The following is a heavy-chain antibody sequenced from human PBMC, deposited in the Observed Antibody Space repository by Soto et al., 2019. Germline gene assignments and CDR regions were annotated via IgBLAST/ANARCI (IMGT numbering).Heavy chain of an antibody. V-gene: IGHV1-3*01. CDR2: INAGNGNT. Sequence: QVQLVQSGAEVKKPGASVKVSCKASGYTFTSYAMHWVRQAPGQRLEWMGWINAGNGNTKYSQKFQGRVTITRDTSASTAYMELRSLKSEHAAVYFCACPIVGEVFFDFWGQGALVTVSS. J-gene: IGHJ4*02. CDR1: GYTFTSYA. D-gene: IGHD1-26*01. CDR3: ACPIVGEVFFDF.